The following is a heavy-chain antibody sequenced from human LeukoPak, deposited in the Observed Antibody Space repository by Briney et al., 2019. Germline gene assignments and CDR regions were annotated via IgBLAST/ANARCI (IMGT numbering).Heavy chain of an antibody. V-gene: IGHV3-20*04. Sequence: GGTLRLSCEASGFTFSTYGINWVRQAPGKGLEWVSGINWNGGSTGYADSVKGRFTISRDNAKNSLYLQMNSLRAEDTALYYCAKTIMITFGGVIPDYFDYWGQGTLVTVSS. CDR1: GFTFSTYG. J-gene: IGHJ4*02. CDR2: INWNGGST. CDR3: AKTIMITFGGVIPDYFDY. D-gene: IGHD3-16*02.